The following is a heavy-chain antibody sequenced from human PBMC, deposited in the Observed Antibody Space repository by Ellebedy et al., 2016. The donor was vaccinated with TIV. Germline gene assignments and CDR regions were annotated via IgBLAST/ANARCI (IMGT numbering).Heavy chain of an antibody. D-gene: IGHD2-2*01. CDR1: GGSISSYY. CDR2: IYYSGST. Sequence: MPSETLSLTCTVSGGSISSYYWSWIRQPPGKGLEWIGYIYYSGSTNYNPSLKSRVTISVDTSKNQFSLKLSSVTAADTAVYYCARHEGTDCSSTSCYALWYFDLWGRGTLVTVSS. J-gene: IGHJ2*01. V-gene: IGHV4-59*08. CDR3: ARHEGTDCSSTSCYALWYFDL.